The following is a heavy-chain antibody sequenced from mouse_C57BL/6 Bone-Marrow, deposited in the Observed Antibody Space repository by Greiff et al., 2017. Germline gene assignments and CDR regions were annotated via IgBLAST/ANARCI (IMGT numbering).Heavy chain of an antibody. CDR1: GFSLTSYG. Sequence: QVQLKQPGPGLVQPSQSLSITCTVSGFSLTSYGVHWVRQSPGKGLEWLGVIWSGGSTDYNAAFISRLSISKDNSTSQIFFKMNSLQADDPDICYCAKGECSNHAGMDDWGQGATVTGSS. V-gene: IGHV2-2*01. CDR2: IWSGGST. J-gene: IGHJ4*01. CDR3: AKGECSNHAGMDD. D-gene: IGHD2-5*01.